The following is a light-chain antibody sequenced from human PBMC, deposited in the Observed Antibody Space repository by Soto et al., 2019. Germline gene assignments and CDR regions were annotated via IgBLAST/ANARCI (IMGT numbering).Light chain of an antibody. CDR3: QTWGTGVVV. V-gene: IGLV4-69*01. Sequence: QLVLTQSPSASASLGASVNLTCTLDSGHSYYTIAWHQQQPEKGPRYLMKLNNDGSHTKGDGIPHRFSGSTSGAERYLTISSLQSEDEADYYCQTWGTGVVVFGGGTKVTVL. J-gene: IGLJ2*01. CDR2: LNNDGSH. CDR1: SGHSYYT.